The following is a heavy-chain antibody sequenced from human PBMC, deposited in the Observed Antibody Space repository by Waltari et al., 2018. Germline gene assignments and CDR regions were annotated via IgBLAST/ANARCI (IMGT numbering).Heavy chain of an antibody. CDR1: GYTFTGYY. CDR3: ARGTPYGDYLFDY. V-gene: IGHV1-2*06. D-gene: IGHD4-17*01. J-gene: IGHJ4*02. CDR2: INPNSGGT. Sequence: QVQLVQSGAEVKKPGASVKVSCKASGYTFTGYYMHWVRQAPGQGLEWMGRINPNSGGTNYARKFQGRVTMTRDTSISTAYMELSRLRSDDTAVYYCARGTPYGDYLFDYWGQGTLVTVSS.